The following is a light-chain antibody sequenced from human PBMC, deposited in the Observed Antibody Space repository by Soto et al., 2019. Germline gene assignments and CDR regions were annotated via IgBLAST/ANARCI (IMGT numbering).Light chain of an antibody. V-gene: IGKV3-20*01. CDR3: QQYGVPPFN. Sequence: EIVLTQSPGTLSLSPGERATLSCRASQSVSSIYLAWYQQKPGQAPRLLIYGASSRATGIPDRFSGSGSGTDFTLTITRLEPEDFALYYCQQYGVPPFNFGQGTKLQIK. J-gene: IGKJ2*01. CDR2: GAS. CDR1: QSVSSIY.